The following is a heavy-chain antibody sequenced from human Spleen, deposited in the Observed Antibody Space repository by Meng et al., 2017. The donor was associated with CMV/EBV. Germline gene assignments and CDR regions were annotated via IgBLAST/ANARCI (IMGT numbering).Heavy chain of an antibody. CDR3: ARNLVLPAAIQYYYRNYGMDV. V-gene: IGHV3-30-3*01. CDR2: ISFDGNSQ. J-gene: IGHJ6*02. CDR1: GFTFSDYA. Sequence: GGSLRLSCAASGFTFSDYAMHWVRQAPGKGLEWVAVISFDGNSQHSADSVNGRFTVSRDNPKKTLYLQMNSLRAVDTAAYYCARNLVLPAAIQYYYRNYGMDVWGQGTTVTVSS. D-gene: IGHD2-2*01.